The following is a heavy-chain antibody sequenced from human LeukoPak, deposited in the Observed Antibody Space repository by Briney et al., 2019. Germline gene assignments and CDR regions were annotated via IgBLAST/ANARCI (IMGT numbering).Heavy chain of an antibody. Sequence: PGGSLRLSCSASGFTFSSYAMHWVRQAPGKGLEYVSATSSNGGSTYYADSVKGRFTISRDNSKNTLYLQMSSLRAEDTAVYYCVKDPPYGSGSYYSDYWGRGTLVTVSS. CDR3: VKDPPYGSGSYYSDY. CDR1: GFTFSSYA. V-gene: IGHV3-64D*06. CDR2: TSSNGGST. D-gene: IGHD3-10*01. J-gene: IGHJ4*02.